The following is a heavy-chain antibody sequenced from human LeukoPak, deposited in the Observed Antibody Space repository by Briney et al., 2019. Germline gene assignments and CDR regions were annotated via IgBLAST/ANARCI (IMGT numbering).Heavy chain of an antibody. V-gene: IGHV3-48*03. CDR1: GFTFSSYE. CDR3: ASPAGVNPILGYTNVWYFRT. CDR2: ISSSGSRI. J-gene: IGHJ5*02. Sequence: GGSLRLSCAASGFTFSSYEMNWVRQAPGKGLEWVSYISSSGSRIYFADSVKGRFTISRDNAKNSLYLQMNSLRAEDTAVYYCASPAGVNPILGYTNVWYFRTWGQGTLVTVSS. D-gene: IGHD6-19*01.